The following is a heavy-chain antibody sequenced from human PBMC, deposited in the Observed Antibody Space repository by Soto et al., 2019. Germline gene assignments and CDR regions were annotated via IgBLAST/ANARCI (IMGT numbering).Heavy chain of an antibody. CDR1: AFTFSNYW. Sequence: PGGSLRLSCAVSAFTFSNYWMTCVRQAPGKGLEWVAYMNQDGSQIYYADSLGGRFTISRDNAKNSLYLQMNSLRVDDTAVYYCARDRGRNTPDYWGQGTLVTVSS. D-gene: IGHD2-2*02. J-gene: IGHJ4*02. CDR2: MNQDGSQI. CDR3: ARDRGRNTPDY. V-gene: IGHV3-7*01.